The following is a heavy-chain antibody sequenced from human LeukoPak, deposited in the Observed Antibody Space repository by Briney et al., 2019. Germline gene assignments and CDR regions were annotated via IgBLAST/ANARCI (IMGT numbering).Heavy chain of an antibody. CDR3: ARVSTRSGTTYYFDY. D-gene: IGHD3-10*01. CDR2: ISYNGNNK. CDR1: GFTFSSYA. Sequence: PGGSLRLSCAASGFTFSSYAMHWVRQPPGKGLEWVAVISYNGNNKYSADSVKGRFTVSRDNARSSLFLQMNSLSAEDTAIYFCARVSTRSGTTYYFDYWGQGTLVTVSS. V-gene: IGHV3-30-3*01. J-gene: IGHJ4*02.